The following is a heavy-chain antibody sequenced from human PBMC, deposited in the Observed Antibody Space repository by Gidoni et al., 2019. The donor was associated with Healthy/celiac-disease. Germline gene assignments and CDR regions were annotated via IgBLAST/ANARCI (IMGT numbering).Heavy chain of an antibody. D-gene: IGHD3-10*02. CDR3: ARDPLFRQSAYNWFDP. CDR1: GFTFSSYW. CDR2: INSDESGT. J-gene: IGHJ5*02. V-gene: IGHV3-74*01. Sequence: EVQLVESGGGFVQPGGSMRLSCAAPGFTFSSYWMHWVRQAPGKGLVWVSRINSDESGTSYAESVKGRFTISRDNAKNTLYLQMNSLRAEDTAVYYCARDPLFRQSAYNWFDPWGQGTLVTVSS.